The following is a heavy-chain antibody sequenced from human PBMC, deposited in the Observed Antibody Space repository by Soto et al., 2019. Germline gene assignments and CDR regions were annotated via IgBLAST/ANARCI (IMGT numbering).Heavy chain of an antibody. CDR2: IYYSGST. CDR1: AGSISSGGYY. V-gene: IGHV4-31*03. CDR3: ARDSSVTFTGAFDI. J-gene: IGHJ3*02. Sequence: QVQLQESGPGLVKPSQTLSLTCTVSAGSISSGGYYWSWIRQHPGKGLEWIGYIYYSGSTYYNPSLKRRVTISVDPSKNLFSLKPSSVTAPDTSVYYCARDSSVTFTGAFDIWGQGTMVTVSS. D-gene: IGHD3-16*01.